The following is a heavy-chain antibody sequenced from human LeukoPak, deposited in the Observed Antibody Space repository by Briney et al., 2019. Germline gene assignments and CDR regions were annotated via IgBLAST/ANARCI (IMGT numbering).Heavy chain of an antibody. V-gene: IGHV4-4*07. CDR3: VRETTRYFDY. D-gene: IGHD1-1*01. CDR2: IQTSGST. J-gene: IGHJ4*02. CDR1: GGSITSYY. Sequence: PSETLSLTCTVSGGSITSYYWSWIRQPAGKGLEWIGCIQTSGSTNYSPSLKSRVTMSIDTSKTQFSLNLSAVTAADTAVYYCVRETTRYFDYWGQGTLVTVSS.